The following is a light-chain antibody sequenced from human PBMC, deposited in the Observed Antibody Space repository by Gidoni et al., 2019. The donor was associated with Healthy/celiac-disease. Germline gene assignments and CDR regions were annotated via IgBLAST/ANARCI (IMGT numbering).Light chain of an antibody. J-gene: IGLJ2*01. V-gene: IGLV2-8*01. CDR2: EVS. CDR3: SSYAGSNNVV. CDR1: SSDVGCYNY. Sequence: QSALTQPPSASGSPGQSVTISCTGTSSDVGCYNYVSWYQQHPGTAPKLMIYEVSKRPSGVPDRFSGSKSGNTASLTVSGLQAEDEADYYCSSYAGSNNVVFGGGTKLTVL.